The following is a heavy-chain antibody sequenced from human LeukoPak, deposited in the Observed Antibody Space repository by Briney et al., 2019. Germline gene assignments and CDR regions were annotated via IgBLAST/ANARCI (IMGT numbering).Heavy chain of an antibody. J-gene: IGHJ4*02. CDR2: INPSGGST. CDR3: ARDQGSGWYVGY. D-gene: IGHD6-19*01. V-gene: IGHV1-46*01. CDR1: GDSLTSYY. Sequence: ASVKVSCKASGDSLTSYYMQWVRQAPGEGLEWMGIINPSGGSTSYAQKFQGRVTMTRDMSTSTVYMELSSLRSEDTAVYYCARDQGSGWYVGYWGQGTLVTVSS.